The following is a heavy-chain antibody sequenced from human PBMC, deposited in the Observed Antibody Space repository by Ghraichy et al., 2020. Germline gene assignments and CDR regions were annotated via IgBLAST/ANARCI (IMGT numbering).Heavy chain of an antibody. V-gene: IGHV3-7*01. CDR1: GFSISSYW. CDR3: ARDPHHYDRGGGFRAFDS. CDR2: IDQNAREI. J-gene: IGHJ4*02. D-gene: IGHD3-16*01. Sequence: GGSLRLSCAASGFSISSYWMNWVRQAPGKGLEWVANIDQNAREINYLDSVKGRFTISRDNTKNSLFLQMNSLRAEDMAVYYCARDPHHYDRGGGFRAFDSWGQGTLVTVSS.